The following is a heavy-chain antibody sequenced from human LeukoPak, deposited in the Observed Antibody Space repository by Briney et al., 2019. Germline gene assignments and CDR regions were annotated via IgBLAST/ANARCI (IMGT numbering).Heavy chain of an antibody. CDR2: INPSGGST. Sequence: ASVKVSCKASGYTFTSYYMHWVRQAPGQGLEWMGIINPSGGSTSYAQKFQGRVMITADESTSTAYMELSSLRSEDTAVYYCASFGDYGDYWGQGTLVTVSS. CDR1: GYTFTSYY. J-gene: IGHJ4*02. V-gene: IGHV1-46*01. CDR3: ASFGDYGDY. D-gene: IGHD4-17*01.